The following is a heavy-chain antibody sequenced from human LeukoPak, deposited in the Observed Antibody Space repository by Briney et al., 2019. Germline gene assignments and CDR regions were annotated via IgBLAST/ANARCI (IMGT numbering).Heavy chain of an antibody. CDR3: ARGRLTTRFDP. Sequence: ASVKVSCKASGGTFSSYAINWVRQAPGQGLEWMGWIGAYNGNTNYAQKLQDRVTLTTDTSSSTAYMELRSLRFDDTAVYYCARGRLTTRFDPWGQGTLVTVSS. CDR2: IGAYNGNT. J-gene: IGHJ5*02. CDR1: GGTFSSYA. V-gene: IGHV1-18*01. D-gene: IGHD1-1*01.